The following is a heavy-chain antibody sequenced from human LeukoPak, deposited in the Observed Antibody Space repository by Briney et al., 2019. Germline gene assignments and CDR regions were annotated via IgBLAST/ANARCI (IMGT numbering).Heavy chain of an antibody. V-gene: IGHV1-18*01. CDR2: IGTYEGDT. CDR3: ARDLWNFYDSSGYYRGFDS. Sequence: ASVKVSCKATSRISWVRQAPGQGLEWMGWIGTYEGDTYYAQKFQGRVTVTTDTSTSTVYMELRNLRSDDTAVYYCARDLWNFYDSSGYYRGFDSWGQGTLVTVSS. J-gene: IGHJ5*01. CDR1: TSR. D-gene: IGHD3-22*01.